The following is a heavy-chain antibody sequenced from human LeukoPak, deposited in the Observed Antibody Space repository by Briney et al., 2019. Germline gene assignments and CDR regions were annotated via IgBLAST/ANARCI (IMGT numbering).Heavy chain of an antibody. Sequence: GGSLRLSCGASGFTFSSYGMHWVRQAPGKGLEWVAIIWCDGSNEYYADSVKGRFTISRDNSKYTLYLQMNTLRAEDTAVYYCARDRWVRRAYYYYGMDVWGQGTTVTVSS. CDR3: ARDRWVRRAYYYYGMDV. CDR1: GFTFSSYG. J-gene: IGHJ6*02. CDR2: IWCDGSNE. D-gene: IGHD5-12*01. V-gene: IGHV3-33*01.